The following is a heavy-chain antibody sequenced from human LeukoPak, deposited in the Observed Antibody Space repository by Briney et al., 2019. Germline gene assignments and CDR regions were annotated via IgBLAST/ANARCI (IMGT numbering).Heavy chain of an antibody. Sequence: GGSLRLSCAASGFTFSSYSMNWVRQAPGKGLEWVSYISSSSSTIYYADSVKGRFTISRDNAKNTLYLQMNSLRAEDAAVYYCARARKGGNSYYYGMDVWGQGTTVTVSS. CDR2: ISSSSSTI. J-gene: IGHJ6*02. D-gene: IGHD2-15*01. CDR1: GFTFSSYS. V-gene: IGHV3-48*01. CDR3: ARARKGGNSYYYGMDV.